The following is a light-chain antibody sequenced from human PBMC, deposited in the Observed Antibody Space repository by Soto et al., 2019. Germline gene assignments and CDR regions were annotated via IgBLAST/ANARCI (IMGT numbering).Light chain of an antibody. V-gene: IGKV3-20*01. CDR3: QQYGSSPLT. J-gene: IGKJ4*01. Sequence: EIVLTQSPGTLSLSPGERATLSCRASQSVSSSYLAWYQQKPGQAPRLLIYASSGATDIPDRFSGSGSGTDFTLTISRLEPEDFAVYYCQQYGSSPLTFGGGTKVEIK. CDR1: QSVSSSY. CDR2: AS.